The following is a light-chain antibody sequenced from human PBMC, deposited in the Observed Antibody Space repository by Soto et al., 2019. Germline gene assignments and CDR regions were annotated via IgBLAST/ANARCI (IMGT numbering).Light chain of an antibody. V-gene: IGKV1-9*01. J-gene: IGKJ4*01. Sequence: IQLTQSPSSLSASVGDRVHITCLASRDISSYLAWYQQKPGKAPKLLIYAASTLQSGVPSRFSGSGSGTDFTLTISSLQPDDFETYYCQQLTTYPLTFGGGTMVDIK. CDR1: RDISSY. CDR2: AAS. CDR3: QQLTTYPLT.